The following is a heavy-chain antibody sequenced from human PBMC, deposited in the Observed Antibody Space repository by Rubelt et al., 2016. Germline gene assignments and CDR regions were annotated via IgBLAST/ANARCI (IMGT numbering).Heavy chain of an antibody. V-gene: IGHV3-33*01. D-gene: IGHD1-26*01. Sequence: GGVVQPGRSLRLSCAASGFTFSSYGMHWVRQAPGKGLEWVAVIWYDGSNKYYADSVKSRFTISRDNSKNTLYLQMNSLRAEDTAVYYCARGGMGGSTGYFDYWGQGTLVTVSS. J-gene: IGHJ4*02. CDR1: GFTFSSYG. CDR2: IWYDGSNK. CDR3: ARGGMGGSTGYFDY.